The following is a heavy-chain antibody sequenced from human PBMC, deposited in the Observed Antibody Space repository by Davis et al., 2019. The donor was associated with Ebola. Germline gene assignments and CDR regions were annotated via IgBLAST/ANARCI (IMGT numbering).Heavy chain of an antibody. D-gene: IGHD3-16*01. J-gene: IGHJ3*02. V-gene: IGHV1-18*04. CDR3: ARTGGTFDAFDI. CDR2: ISAYNGNT. Sequence: ASVKVSCKASGYTFTGYYIHWVRQAPGQGLEWMGWISAYNGNTNYAQKLQGRVTMTTDTSTSTAYMELSSLRSEDTAVYYCARTGGTFDAFDIWGQGTMVTVSS. CDR1: GYTFTGYY.